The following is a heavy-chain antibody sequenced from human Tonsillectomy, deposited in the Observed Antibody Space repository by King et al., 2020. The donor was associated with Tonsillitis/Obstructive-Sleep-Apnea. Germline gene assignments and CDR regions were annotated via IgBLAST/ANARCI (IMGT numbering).Heavy chain of an antibody. CDR1: GFSVSISEVG. Sequence: ITLKESGPTLVKPTQTLTLTCTFSGFSVSISEVGGGWIRQPPGKALEWPTPIYCNDDKRYSPSLKSRLTITKDTSKNQVVLTMTNMDPVDTATYYCAQRVAGITIFGEWLLYHFDYWGQGTLVTVSS. J-gene: IGHJ4*02. CDR2: IYCNDDK. CDR3: AQRVAGITIFGEWLLYHFDY. D-gene: IGHD3-3*01. V-gene: IGHV2-5*01.